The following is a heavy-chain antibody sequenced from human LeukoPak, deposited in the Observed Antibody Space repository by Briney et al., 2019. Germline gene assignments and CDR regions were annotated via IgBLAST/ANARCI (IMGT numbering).Heavy chain of an antibody. CDR1: GGSISSDDYY. J-gene: IGHJ6*02. V-gene: IGHV4-30-4*01. D-gene: IGHD3-22*01. CDR2: IYYSGST. Sequence: PSETLSLTCTVSGGSISSDDYYWSWIRQPPGKGLEWIGYIYYSGSTYYNPSLKSRVTISVDTSKNQFSLKLSSVTAADTAVYYCARDHPDDSSGYFNQNYYYGMDVWGQGTTVTVSS. CDR3: ARDHPDDSSGYFNQNYYYGMDV.